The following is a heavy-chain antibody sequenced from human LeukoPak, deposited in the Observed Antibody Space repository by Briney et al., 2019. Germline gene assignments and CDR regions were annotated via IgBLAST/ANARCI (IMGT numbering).Heavy chain of an antibody. CDR1: GNSINSDYY. D-gene: IGHD3-22*01. Sequence: SETLSLTCTVSGNSINSDYYWGWIRQPPGKGLEWIGNIYHSGSTYYNPSLKSRVTISIQTSKSQFSLRLNSVTAADTAVYFCARGPYSYDSSGAFDIWGQGTMVTVSS. CDR3: ARGPYSYDSSGAFDI. V-gene: IGHV4-38-2*02. CDR2: IYHSGST. J-gene: IGHJ3*02.